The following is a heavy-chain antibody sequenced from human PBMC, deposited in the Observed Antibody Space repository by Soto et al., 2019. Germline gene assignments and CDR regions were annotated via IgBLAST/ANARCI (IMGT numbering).Heavy chain of an antibody. CDR1: GFTFSSYW. Sequence: EVQLVESGGGSVHPGGSLRLSCAASGFTFSSYWMHWVREAPGKGLVCVSRISSDGSSTTYADSVKGRFTISRDNAKNTLYLQMNSLRVEDPGVYCSVRGEMATVWPFGYCGQGTLATVSS. CDR2: ISSDGSST. D-gene: IGHD4-4*01. J-gene: IGHJ4*02. V-gene: IGHV3-74*01. CDR3: VRGEMATVWPFGY.